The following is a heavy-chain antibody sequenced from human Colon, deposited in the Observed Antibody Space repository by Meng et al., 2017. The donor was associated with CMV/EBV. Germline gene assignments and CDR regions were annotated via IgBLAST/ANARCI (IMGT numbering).Heavy chain of an antibody. CDR3: ARHEVAAADRGGWFDP. Sequence: GESLKISCKGSGYSFTSYWIGWVRQMPGKGLEWMGIIYPGDSDTRYSPFFQGQVTISADKSISTAYLQWSSLKASDTAMYYCARHEVAAADRGGWFDPWGQGTLVTVSS. J-gene: IGHJ5*02. CDR2: IYPGDSDT. V-gene: IGHV5-51*01. CDR1: GYSFTSYW. D-gene: IGHD6-13*01.